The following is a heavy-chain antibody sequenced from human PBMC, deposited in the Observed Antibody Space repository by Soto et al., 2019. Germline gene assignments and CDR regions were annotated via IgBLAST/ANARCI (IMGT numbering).Heavy chain of an antibody. Sequence: QVQLVQSGAEVKKPGASVKVSCKASGYTFTGYYMHWVRQAPGQGLEWMGWINPNSGGTNDAQKFQGWAPRTRATSISTAYMELSRLRSDDTAVYYCAISTHYYSIMDVWGQGTTVTVSS. J-gene: IGHJ6*02. V-gene: IGHV1-2*04. CDR3: AISTHYYSIMDV. CDR2: INPNSGGT. CDR1: GYTFTGYY.